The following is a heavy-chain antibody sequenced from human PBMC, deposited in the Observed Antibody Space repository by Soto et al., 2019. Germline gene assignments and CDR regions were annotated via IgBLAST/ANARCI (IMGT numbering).Heavy chain of an antibody. V-gene: IGHV1-2*02. D-gene: IGHD2-15*01. J-gene: IGHJ6*02. CDR1: GYTFIDYY. CDR2: INPSSGGT. CDR3: ARDHGSDCPDSYCYAVSGLEV. Sequence: QVQLVQSWAEVKKPGDSVKVSCTASGYTFIDYYMHWVRHAPGQGLEWMGWINPSSGGTHYAQKFQGRVRMNRATSISIVEMELNRLKSDDTAMYYCARDHGSDCPDSYCYAVSGLEVCGLGTRVTVS.